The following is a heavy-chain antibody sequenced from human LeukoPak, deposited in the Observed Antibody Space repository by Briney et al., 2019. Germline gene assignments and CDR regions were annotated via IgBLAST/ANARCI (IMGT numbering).Heavy chain of an antibody. Sequence: PSQTLSLTCTVSGGSISSGSYYWSWIRQPAGKGLEWIGRIYTSGSTNYNPSLKSRVTISVDTSKNQFPLKLSSVTAADTAVYYCARDQNSGYDFLPYWYFDLWGRGTLVTVSS. J-gene: IGHJ2*01. V-gene: IGHV4-61*02. CDR2: IYTSGST. CDR3: ARDQNSGYDFLPYWYFDL. D-gene: IGHD5-12*01. CDR1: GGSISSGSYY.